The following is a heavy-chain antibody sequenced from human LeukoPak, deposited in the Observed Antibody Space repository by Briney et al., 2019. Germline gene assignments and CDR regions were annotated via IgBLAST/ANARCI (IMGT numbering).Heavy chain of an antibody. Sequence: GASVKVSCKASGYTFTSYDINWVRQAPGQGLEWMGWMNPNSGNTGYAQKFQGRVTMTRNTSISTAYMELSSLRSEDTAVYYCARGNLFYSSSWYEDAFDIWGQGTMATVSS. J-gene: IGHJ3*02. CDR1: GYTFTSYD. CDR2: MNPNSGNT. D-gene: IGHD6-13*01. V-gene: IGHV1-8*01. CDR3: ARGNLFYSSSWYEDAFDI.